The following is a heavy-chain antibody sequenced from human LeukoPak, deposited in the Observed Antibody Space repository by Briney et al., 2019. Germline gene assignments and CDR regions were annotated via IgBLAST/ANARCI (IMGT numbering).Heavy chain of an antibody. CDR2: ISYDGSNK. Sequence: QPGRSLRLSCAASGFTFSSYGMHWVRQAPGKGLEWVAVISYDGSNKYYADSVKGRFTISRDNSKNTLYLQMNSLRAEDTAVYYCAKSDYYDSSGYKYYYYGMDVWGQGTTVTVSS. D-gene: IGHD3-22*01. V-gene: IGHV3-30*18. J-gene: IGHJ6*02. CDR1: GFTFSSYG. CDR3: AKSDYYDSSGYKYYYYGMDV.